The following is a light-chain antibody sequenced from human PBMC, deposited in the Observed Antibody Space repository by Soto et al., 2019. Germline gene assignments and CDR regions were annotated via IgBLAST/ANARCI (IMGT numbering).Light chain of an antibody. J-gene: IGKJ1*01. Sequence: DIEMTQSPSSLSASVGDRVTITCRASQGISNYLAWYQQRPGKVPKLLIYAASTLQSGVPSRFSGSGSGTDFTLTSSSLQPEDVATYYCQKYDSAPWTFGQGTEVESK. V-gene: IGKV1-27*01. CDR1: QGISNY. CDR3: QKYDSAPWT. CDR2: AAS.